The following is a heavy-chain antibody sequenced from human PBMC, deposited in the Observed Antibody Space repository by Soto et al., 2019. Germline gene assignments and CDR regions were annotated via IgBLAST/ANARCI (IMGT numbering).Heavy chain of an antibody. V-gene: IGHV4-4*07. J-gene: IGHJ4*02. CDR2: INTRGNT. CDR3: AKKSGVGATWYFEY. D-gene: IGHD1-26*01. Sequence: QVQPQESGPGLVKPLETLSLTCTVSGGSISSYRWSWIRQPAWKGLEWIGRINTRGNTNYNPSLKSRVTVSMDTSKNQFFLRLNSVTAADSDFYVCAKKSGVGATWYFEYCGQGTLVTVCS. CDR1: GGSISSYR.